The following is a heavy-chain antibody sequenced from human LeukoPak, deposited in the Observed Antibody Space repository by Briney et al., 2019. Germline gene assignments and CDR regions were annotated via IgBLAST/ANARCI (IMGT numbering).Heavy chain of an antibody. CDR3: ARVRGEWGAFDY. J-gene: IGHJ4*02. V-gene: IGHV3-66*01. Sequence: GGSLRLSCAASGFTFRSYTMNWVRQAPGKGLEWVSFIYSGGSTYYADSVKGRFIISRDNSNNTLYLQMNSLRAEDTAVYYCARVRGEWGAFDYWGQGTLVTVSS. CDR1: GFTFRSYT. D-gene: IGHD1-26*01. CDR2: IYSGGST.